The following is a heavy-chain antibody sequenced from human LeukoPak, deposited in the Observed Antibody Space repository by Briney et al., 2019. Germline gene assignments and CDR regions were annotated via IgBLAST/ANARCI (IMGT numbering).Heavy chain of an antibody. D-gene: IGHD6-19*01. Sequence: GGSLRLSCAASGFTFSSYSMNWVRQALGKGLEWVSSISSSSSYIYYADSVKGRFTISRDNAKNTLYLHMKSLRAEDTAVYYCAKELYGWYYDYWGQGTLVTVSS. CDR3: AKELYGWYYDY. J-gene: IGHJ4*02. CDR1: GFTFSSYS. CDR2: ISSSSSYI. V-gene: IGHV3-21*04.